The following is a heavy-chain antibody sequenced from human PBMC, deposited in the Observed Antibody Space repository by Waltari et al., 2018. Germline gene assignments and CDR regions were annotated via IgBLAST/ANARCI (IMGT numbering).Heavy chain of an antibody. Sequence: QVQLQQWGAGLLKPSETLSLTCVVDGGSFSGYYWSWIRQPPEKGLEWIGEINYSGSTQYNPSLKRRVTISIDTSKNQFSLNLRSVTAADMGVYYCARGGYSGYEPRRSFDSWGQGTLVTVAS. CDR2: INYSGST. D-gene: IGHD5-12*01. CDR3: ARGGYSGYEPRRSFDS. V-gene: IGHV4-34*01. CDR1: GGSFSGYY. J-gene: IGHJ5*01.